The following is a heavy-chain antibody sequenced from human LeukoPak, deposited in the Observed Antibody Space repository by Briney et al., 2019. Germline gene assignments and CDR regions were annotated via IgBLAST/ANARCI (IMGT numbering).Heavy chain of an antibody. D-gene: IGHD2-15*01. CDR1: GFTFSSYA. CDR2: ISGTGGST. V-gene: IGHV3-23*01. Sequence: PGGSLRLSCAASGFTFSSYAMTWVRQAPGKGLEWVSSISGTGGSTFYADSVKGRFTISRDNSKNTLYLQMNSLRAEDTAIYYCAKEREAYCSGGSCYGSDKLFPADYWGQGPLVTVSS. CDR3: AKEREAYCSGGSCYGSDKLFPADY. J-gene: IGHJ4*02.